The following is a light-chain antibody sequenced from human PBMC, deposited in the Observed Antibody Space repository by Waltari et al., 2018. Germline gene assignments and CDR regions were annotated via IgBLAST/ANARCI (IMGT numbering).Light chain of an antibody. CDR3: QHYLRLPVT. CDR1: QSVSRA. CDR2: GAS. J-gene: IGKJ1*01. Sequence: PGERATVSCRTSQSVSRALAWYQQKPGQAPRLLIYGASTRATGIPDRFSGSGSGTDFSLTISRLEPDYFAVYYCQHYLRLPVTFGQGTTVEI. V-gene: IGKV3-20*01.